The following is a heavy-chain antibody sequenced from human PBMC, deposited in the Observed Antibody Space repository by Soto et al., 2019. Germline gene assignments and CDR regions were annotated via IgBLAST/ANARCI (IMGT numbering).Heavy chain of an antibody. CDR1: GGSFSGYY. CDR2: INHSGST. Sequence: SETLSLTCAVYGGSFSGYYWSWIRQPPGKGLEWIGEINHSGSTNYNPSLKSRVTISVDTSKNQFSLKLGSVTAADTAVYYCARMQVDPGVRVLHSSLLPWGQGTLVTVSS. V-gene: IGHV4-34*01. J-gene: IGHJ5*02. CDR3: ARMQVDPGVRVLHSSLLP. D-gene: IGHD2-21*01.